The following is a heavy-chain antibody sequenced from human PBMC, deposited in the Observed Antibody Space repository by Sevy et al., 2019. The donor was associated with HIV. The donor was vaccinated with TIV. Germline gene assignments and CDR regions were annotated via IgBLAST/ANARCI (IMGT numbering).Heavy chain of an antibody. CDR1: GGSFSGYY. V-gene: IGHV4-34*01. J-gene: IGHJ4*02. Sequence: SETLSLTCAAYGGSFSGYYWTWIRQPPGKGLEWIGEINHIGSTNYNPALKSRVTISVDTSKSQFSLNLSSVTAADTAIDYCARTVRRGRDPEEDYSFDYWGQGTLVTVSS. CDR2: INHIGST. CDR3: ARTVRRGRDPEEDYSFDY. D-gene: IGHD2-21*01.